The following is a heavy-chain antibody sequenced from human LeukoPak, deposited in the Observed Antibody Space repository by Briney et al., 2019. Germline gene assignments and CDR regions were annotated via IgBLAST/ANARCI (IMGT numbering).Heavy chain of an antibody. Sequence: GGSLRLSCGASGFTFSSDWMPWVRQAPGKGLAWVARINRDGTTTDYADSVKGRFSISRDNSKNTLYLQMNSLRAEDTAVYYCTKSLGSVVVTAIDCWGLGALVTVSS. D-gene: IGHD2-21*02. CDR3: TKSLGSVVVTAIDC. V-gene: IGHV3-74*01. CDR1: GFTFSSDW. CDR2: INRDGTTT. J-gene: IGHJ4*01.